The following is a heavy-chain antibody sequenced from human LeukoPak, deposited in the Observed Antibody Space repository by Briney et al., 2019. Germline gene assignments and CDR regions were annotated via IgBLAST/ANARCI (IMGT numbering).Heavy chain of an antibody. CDR3: ASALTYYDFWSGPSHFDY. V-gene: IGHV3-23*01. CDR1: GFTFSSYA. CDR2: ISGSGGST. J-gene: IGHJ4*02. D-gene: IGHD3-3*01. Sequence: GGSLRLSCAASGFTFSSYAMSWVRQARGKGLEWVSAISGSGGSTYYADSVKGRFTISRDNSKNTLYLQMNSLRAEDTAVYYCASALTYYDFWSGPSHFDYWGQGTLVTVSS.